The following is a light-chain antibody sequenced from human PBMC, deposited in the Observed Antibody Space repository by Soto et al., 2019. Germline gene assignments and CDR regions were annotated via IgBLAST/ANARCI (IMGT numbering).Light chain of an antibody. CDR2: SAS. J-gene: IGKJ1*01. V-gene: IGKV1-39*01. CDR1: QSISNF. Sequence: DIHLTQSPSSLSASVGHIFTITCRASQSISNFLNWYQQKPGQAPKLLISSASNVQSGVPSRFSGRGSGTEFTLTISSLQTEDFATYFCQQSYSTPPWTFGHGTKVDIK. CDR3: QQSYSTPPWT.